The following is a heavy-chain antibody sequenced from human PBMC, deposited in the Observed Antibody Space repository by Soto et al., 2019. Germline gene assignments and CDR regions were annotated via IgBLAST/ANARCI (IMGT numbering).Heavy chain of an antibody. J-gene: IGHJ4*02. CDR3: AREDYGDYSAYFDY. V-gene: IGHV3-30-3*01. CDR2: ISYDGSNK. D-gene: IGHD4-17*01. Sequence: QVQLVESGGGVVQPGRSLRLSCAASGFTFSSYAMHWVRQAPGKGLEWVAVISYDGSNKYYADSVKGRFTISRDNSKNTLDLQMNSVRAEDTAVYYCAREDYGDYSAYFDYWGQGTLVTVSS. CDR1: GFTFSSYA.